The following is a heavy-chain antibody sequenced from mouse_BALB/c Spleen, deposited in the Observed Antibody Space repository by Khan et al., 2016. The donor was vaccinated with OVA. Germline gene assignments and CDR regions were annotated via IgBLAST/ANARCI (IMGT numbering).Heavy chain of an antibody. V-gene: IGHV1-9*01. CDR1: GYTFSSYW. CDR3: ARGGYGGFAY. CDR2: IFPGSGST. Sequence: QVQLQQSGGDLMKPGASVTISCKATGYTFSSYWIEWVKQRPGHGLEWIGQIFPGSGSTTYNEKFTGQATFTEDTSSNTAYMQLSSLTSEDSAVYYRARGGYGGFAYWGQGTLVTVSS. D-gene: IGHD2-14*01. J-gene: IGHJ3*01.